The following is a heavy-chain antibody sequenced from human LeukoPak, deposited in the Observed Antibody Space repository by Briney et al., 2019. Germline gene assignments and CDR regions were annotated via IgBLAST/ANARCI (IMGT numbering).Heavy chain of an antibody. Sequence: SVKVSCKASGGTFSSYAISWVRQAPGQGLEWMGGIIPIFGTANYAQKFQGRVTITADKSTSTAYMELSSLRSEDTAVYYCARATYYYDSSGYYRYYYYYYYMDVWGKGTTVTVSS. CDR3: ARATYYYDSSGYYRYYYYYYYMDV. V-gene: IGHV1-69*06. CDR2: IIPIFGTA. J-gene: IGHJ6*03. D-gene: IGHD3-22*01. CDR1: GGTFSSYA.